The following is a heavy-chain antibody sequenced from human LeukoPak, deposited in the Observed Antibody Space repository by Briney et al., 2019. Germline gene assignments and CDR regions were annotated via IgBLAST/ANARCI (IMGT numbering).Heavy chain of an antibody. CDR1: GGSFSGYY. CDR2: ISHSGST. D-gene: IGHD5-24*01. V-gene: IGHV4-34*01. J-gene: IGHJ4*02. CDR3: ARVGMATNFDY. Sequence: SETLSLTCAVYGGSFSGYYWSWIRQPPGKGLEWIGEISHSGSTNYNPSLKSRVTISVDTSKNQFSLKLSSVTAADTAVYYCARVGMATNFDYWGQGTLVTVSS.